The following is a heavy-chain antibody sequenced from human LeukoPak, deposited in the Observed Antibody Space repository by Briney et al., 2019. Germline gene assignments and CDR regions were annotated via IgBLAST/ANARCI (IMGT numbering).Heavy chain of an antibody. CDR3: AKQPGSVVDSSGSLSRH. CDR2: ISGSGAST. CDR1: GFTFSSYA. Sequence: PGGSLRLSCAASGFTFSSYAMSWVRQAPGKGLEWVSTISGSGASTYYADSVKGRFTISRDNSKNTLYLQMNSLRAEDTAVYYCAKQPGSVVDSSGSLSRHWGQGTLDTVSS. V-gene: IGHV3-23*01. J-gene: IGHJ4*02. D-gene: IGHD3-22*01.